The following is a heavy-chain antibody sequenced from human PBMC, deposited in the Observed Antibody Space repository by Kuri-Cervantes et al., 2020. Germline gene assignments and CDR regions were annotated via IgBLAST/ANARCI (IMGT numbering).Heavy chain of an antibody. D-gene: IGHD4-17*01. CDR3: ASAYGDYAHLGY. CDR2: IYYSGST. Sequence: SETLSLTCAVSGGSISSGGYYWSWIRQHPGKGLEWIGYIYYSGSTYYNPSLKSRVTISVDTSKNQFSLKLSSVTAADTAVYYCASAYGDYAHLGYWGQGTLVTVSS. V-gene: IGHV4-31*11. J-gene: IGHJ4*02. CDR1: GGSISSGGYY.